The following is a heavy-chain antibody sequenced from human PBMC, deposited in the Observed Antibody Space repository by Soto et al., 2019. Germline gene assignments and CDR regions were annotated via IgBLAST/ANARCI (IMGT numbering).Heavy chain of an antibody. CDR3: ASHRDGDYSYDY. D-gene: IGHD4-17*01. J-gene: IGHJ4*02. CDR1: GYSSTTYG. V-gene: IGHV1-18*01. Sequence: GASVKVSCKASGYSSTTYGINWVRQAPGQGLEWMGWISAYNGNTHYAQKFQGRVTMTTDTSTSTAYMELRSLRSDDTAVYYCASHRDGDYSYDYWGQGTLVTVSS. CDR2: ISAYNGNT.